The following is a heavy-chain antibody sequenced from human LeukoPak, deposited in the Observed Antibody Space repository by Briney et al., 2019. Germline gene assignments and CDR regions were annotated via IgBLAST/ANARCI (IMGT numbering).Heavy chain of an antibody. V-gene: IGHV5-10-1*01. CDR1: GHSFTSYW. Sequence: GESLRISRKGSGHSFTSYWVSWVRQMPGKGLEWMGRIDPSDSYTNYSPSFQGHVTISADKSSSTAYLQWSSLTASDTAMYYCARTSWFGVDYWGQGTLVTVSS. CDR3: ARTSWFGVDY. J-gene: IGHJ4*02. CDR2: IDPSDSYT. D-gene: IGHD3-10*01.